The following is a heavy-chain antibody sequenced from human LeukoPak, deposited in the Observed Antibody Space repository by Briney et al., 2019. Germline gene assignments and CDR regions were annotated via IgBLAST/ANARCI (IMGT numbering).Heavy chain of an antibody. CDR3: ARVGVSWGGFDI. CDR2: TNGDGSIT. CDR1: GFTFSTYW. J-gene: IGHJ3*02. V-gene: IGHV3-74*01. D-gene: IGHD3-10*01. Sequence: SGGSLRLSCAASGFTFSTYWVYWVRQVPGKGLLYVSRTNGDGSITTYADSVKGRFTSSRDNAKNTVFLQMNSLRAEDTALYYCARVGVSWGGFDIWGQGTMVTVSS.